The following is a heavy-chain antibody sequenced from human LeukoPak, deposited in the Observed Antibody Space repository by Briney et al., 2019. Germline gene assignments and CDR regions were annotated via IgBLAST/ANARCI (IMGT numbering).Heavy chain of an antibody. CDR3: ARDSGYSYGIHYYYYMDV. V-gene: IGHV3-20*04. CDR1: GFTFDDYG. D-gene: IGHD5-18*01. J-gene: IGHJ6*03. CDR2: INWNGGST. Sequence: GGSLRLSCAASGFTFDDYGMSWVRQAPGKGLEWVSGINWNGGSTGYADSEKGRFTISRDNAKNSLYLQMNSLRAEDTALYYCARDSGYSYGIHYYYYMDVWGKGTTVTVSS.